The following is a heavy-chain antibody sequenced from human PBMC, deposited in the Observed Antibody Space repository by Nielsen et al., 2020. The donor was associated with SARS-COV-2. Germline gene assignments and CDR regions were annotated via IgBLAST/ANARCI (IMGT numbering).Heavy chain of an antibody. CDR2: ISSSSSYI. V-gene: IGHV3-21*01. D-gene: IGHD3-9*01. CDR3: ARDTARYFDWLLETPPNLYYFDY. Sequence: WIRQPPGKGLEWVSSISSSSSYIYYADSVKGRFTISRDNAKNSLYLQMNSLRAEDTAVYYCARDTARYFDWLLETPPNLYYFDYWGQGTLVTVSS. J-gene: IGHJ4*02.